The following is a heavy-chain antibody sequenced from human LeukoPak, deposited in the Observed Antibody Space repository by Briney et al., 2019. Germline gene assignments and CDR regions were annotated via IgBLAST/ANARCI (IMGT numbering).Heavy chain of an antibody. V-gene: IGHV1-69*13. CDR3: ARGPAAINGDWFDP. D-gene: IGHD2-2*01. CDR2: IIPIFGTA. Sequence: SVKVSCKASGGTSSSYAISWVRQAPGQGLEWMGGIIPIFGTANYAQKFQGRVTITADESTSTAYMELSSLRSEDTAVYYCARGPAAINGDWFDPWGQGTLVTVSS. J-gene: IGHJ5*02. CDR1: GGTSSSYA.